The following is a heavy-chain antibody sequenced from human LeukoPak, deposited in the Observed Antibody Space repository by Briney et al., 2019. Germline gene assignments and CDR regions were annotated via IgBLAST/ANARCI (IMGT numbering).Heavy chain of an antibody. J-gene: IGHJ6*02. V-gene: IGHV4-4*07. CDR2: IYTSGST. D-gene: IGHD3-3*01. CDR1: GGSVSSSY. CDR3: ARAAPPPFGVVIIPARGGYYYYGMDV. Sequence: SESLSLARTVAGGSVSSSYWGSVRQPAGKGLGWIGRIYTSGSTTYNPSLKSRVTMSVDTSKHQFCLELTSVTAAATAVYYCARAAPPPFGVVIIPARGGYYYYGMDVWGQGTTVTVSS.